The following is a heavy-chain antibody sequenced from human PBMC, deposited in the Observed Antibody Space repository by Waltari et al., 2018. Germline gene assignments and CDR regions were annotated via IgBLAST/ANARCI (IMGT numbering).Heavy chain of an antibody. D-gene: IGHD1-26*01. V-gene: IGHV3-33*08. Sequence: QVQLVESGGGVVQPGRSLRLSCAASGFTFSSYGMHWVRQAPGKGLEWVAVIWYDGSNKYYADSVKGRVTISRDNSKNTLYLQMNSLRAEDTAMYYCASLVGATGDAFDIWGQGTMVTVSS. J-gene: IGHJ3*02. CDR3: ASLVGATGDAFDI. CDR2: IWYDGSNK. CDR1: GFTFSSYG.